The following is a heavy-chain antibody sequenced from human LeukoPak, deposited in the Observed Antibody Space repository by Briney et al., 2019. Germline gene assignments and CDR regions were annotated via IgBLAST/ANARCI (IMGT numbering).Heavy chain of an antibody. J-gene: IGHJ4*02. CDR1: GFTVWSNY. CDR2: IYSGGST. D-gene: IGHD6-13*01. Sequence: GGSLRLFFAAFGFTVWSNYMSWGPQAPGKGVEWVSVIYSGGSTYYADSVKGRFTISRDNSKNTLYLQMNSLRAEDTALYYCSSSWYSAGSDYWGQGTLVTVSS. CDR3: SSSWYSAGSDY. V-gene: IGHV3-53*01.